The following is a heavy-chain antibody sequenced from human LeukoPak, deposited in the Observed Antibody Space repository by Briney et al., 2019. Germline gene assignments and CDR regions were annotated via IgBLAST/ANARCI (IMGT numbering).Heavy chain of an antibody. J-gene: IGHJ4*02. CDR3: ARVYSSGWRGNDY. Sequence: SETLSLTCTVSGGSISSGDYYWSWIRQPSGKGLEWIGYIYYSGSTYYNPSLKSRVTISVDTSKNQFSLKLSSVTAADTAVYYCARVYSSGWRGNDYWGQGTLVTVSS. V-gene: IGHV4-30-4*01. D-gene: IGHD6-19*01. CDR1: GGSISSGDYY. CDR2: IYYSGST.